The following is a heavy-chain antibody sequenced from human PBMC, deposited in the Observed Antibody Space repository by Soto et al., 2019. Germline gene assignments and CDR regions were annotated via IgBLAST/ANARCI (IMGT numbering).Heavy chain of an antibody. CDR1: GFTFSSYA. Sequence: GGSLRLSCAASGFTFSSYAMSWVRQAPGKGLEWVSAISGSGGSTYYADSVKGRFTISRDNSKNTLYLQMNSLRAEDTAVYYCAKIPVGDIVVVPAEYYFDYWGQGTLVTVSS. V-gene: IGHV3-23*01. D-gene: IGHD2-2*01. J-gene: IGHJ4*02. CDR2: ISGSGGST. CDR3: AKIPVGDIVVVPAEYYFDY.